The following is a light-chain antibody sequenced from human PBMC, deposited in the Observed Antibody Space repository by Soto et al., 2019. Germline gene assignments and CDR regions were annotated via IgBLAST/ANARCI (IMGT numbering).Light chain of an antibody. J-gene: IGKJ1*01. CDR1: QSVSNNY. V-gene: IGKV3-20*01. Sequence: IVLTQSPGNLSLSPWERAKIYCGASQSVSNNYLAWYQQKPGQSPRLIIYGASSRATGIPDRFSGSGSGTDFTLTISRLDLEDSAFYYCQQYVTSSWTFGQGTKVDI. CDR3: QQYVTSSWT. CDR2: GAS.